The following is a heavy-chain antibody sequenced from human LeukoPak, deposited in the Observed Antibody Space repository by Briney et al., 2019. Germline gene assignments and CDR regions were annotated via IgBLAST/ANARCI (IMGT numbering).Heavy chain of an antibody. CDR3: ARGPILNWFDP. CDR1: GFTFSSYW. CDR2: INGDGRNI. J-gene: IGHJ5*02. Sequence: GGSLRLSCVASGFTFSSYWMHWVRQAPRKGLVWVSRINGDGRNINYADSVKGRFTISRDNAKNSLYLQMNSLRAEDTAVYYCARGPILNWFDPWGQGTLVTVSS. V-gene: IGHV3-74*01. D-gene: IGHD3-9*01.